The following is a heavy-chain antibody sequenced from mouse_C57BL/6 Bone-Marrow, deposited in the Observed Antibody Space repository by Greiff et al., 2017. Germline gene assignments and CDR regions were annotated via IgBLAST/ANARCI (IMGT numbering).Heavy chain of an antibody. CDR3: ARGRDDWYFDV. CDR2: ISSGSSTI. D-gene: IGHD3-3*01. Sequence: EVKLEESGGGLVKPGGSLKLSCAASGFTFSDYGMHWVRQAPEKGLEWVAYISSGSSTIYYADTVKGRFTISRDNAKNTLFLQMTSLRSEDTAMYYCARGRDDWYFDVWGTGTTVTVSS. V-gene: IGHV5-17*01. CDR1: GFTFSDYG. J-gene: IGHJ1*03.